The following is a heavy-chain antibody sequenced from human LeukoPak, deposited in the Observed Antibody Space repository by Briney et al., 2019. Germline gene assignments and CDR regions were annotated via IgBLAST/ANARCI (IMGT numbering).Heavy chain of an antibody. CDR2: ISGSGGST. CDR1: GFTFSSYA. D-gene: IGHD6-13*01. J-gene: IGHJ6*02. Sequence: EPGGSLRLSCAASGFTFSSYAMSWVRQAPGKGLEWVSAISGSGGSTYYADSVKGRFTISRDNSKNTLYLQMNSLRAEDTAVYYCARDTAGFWGSSWLDSYYYYGMDVWGQGTTVTVSS. V-gene: IGHV3-23*01. CDR3: ARDTAGFWGSSWLDSYYYYGMDV.